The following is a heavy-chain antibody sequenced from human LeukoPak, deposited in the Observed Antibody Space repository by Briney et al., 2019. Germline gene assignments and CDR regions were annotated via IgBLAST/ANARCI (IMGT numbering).Heavy chain of an antibody. CDR3: ARDNSYVLRFLEWLRGSYFDY. D-gene: IGHD3-3*01. Sequence: ASVKVSCKASGYTFTSYYMHWVRQAPGQGLEWMGIINPSGGSTSYAQKFQGRVTMTRDMSTSTVYMELSSLRSEDTAVYYCARDNSYVLRFLEWLRGSYFDYWGQGTLVTVS. J-gene: IGHJ4*02. CDR2: INPSGGST. V-gene: IGHV1-46*01. CDR1: GYTFTSYY.